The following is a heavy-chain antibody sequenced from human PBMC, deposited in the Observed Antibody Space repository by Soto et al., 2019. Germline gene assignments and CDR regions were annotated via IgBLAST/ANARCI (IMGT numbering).Heavy chain of an antibody. Sequence: GASVKVSCKASGYTFTSYGISWVRQAPGQGLEWMGWISAYNGNTNYAQKLQGRVTMTTATSTSTAYMGLRSLRSDDTAVYYCALDLAVDGICYHDYWGQGTLVTVSS. J-gene: IGHJ4*02. D-gene: IGHD6-19*01. CDR2: ISAYNGNT. V-gene: IGHV1-18*01. CDR3: ALDLAVDGICYHDY. CDR1: GYTFTSYG.